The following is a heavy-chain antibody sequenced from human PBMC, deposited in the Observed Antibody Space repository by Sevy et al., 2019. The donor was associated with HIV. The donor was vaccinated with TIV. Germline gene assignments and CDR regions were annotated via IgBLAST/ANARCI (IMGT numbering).Heavy chain of an antibody. J-gene: IGHJ4*02. D-gene: IGHD2-15*01. Sequence: GGSLRLSCEASAINIRDYWMNWVRQAPGKGLEWAANINPDGSKIYYADSVKGRFTISRDSAKNSVFLQMTSLRAEDTAVYYCVRAIQLAASYWGQGMLVTVSS. CDR1: AINIRDYW. CDR3: VRAIQLAASY. CDR2: INPDGSKI. V-gene: IGHV3-7*02.